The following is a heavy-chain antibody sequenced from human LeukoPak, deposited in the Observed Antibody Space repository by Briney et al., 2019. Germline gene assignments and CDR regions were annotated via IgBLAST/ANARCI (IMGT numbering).Heavy chain of an antibody. CDR2: INPSGGST. D-gene: IGHD3-10*01. Sequence: ASVKVFCKASGYTFTSYYMHWVRQPPGQRLEWMGIINPSGGSTSYAQKFQGRVTMTRDTSTSTVYMELSSRRSEDTAVYYCARDDYYGSGIYYNPYGMDVWGQGTTVTVYS. V-gene: IGHV1-46*01. CDR1: GYTFTSYY. CDR3: ARDDYYGSGIYYNPYGMDV. J-gene: IGHJ6*02.